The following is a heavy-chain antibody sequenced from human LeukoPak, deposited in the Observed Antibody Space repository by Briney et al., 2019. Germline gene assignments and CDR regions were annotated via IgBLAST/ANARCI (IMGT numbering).Heavy chain of an antibody. J-gene: IGHJ4*02. CDR3: ARGRYSSSWYVMTYFDY. D-gene: IGHD6-13*01. V-gene: IGHV1-3*01. Sequence: ASVNVSCTASGYTFTSYAMHWVRQAPGQRLEWMGWINAGNGNTKYSQKFQGRVTITRDTSASTAYMELSSLRSEDTAVYYCARGRYSSSWYVMTYFDYWGQGTLVTVSS. CDR1: GYTFTSYA. CDR2: INAGNGNT.